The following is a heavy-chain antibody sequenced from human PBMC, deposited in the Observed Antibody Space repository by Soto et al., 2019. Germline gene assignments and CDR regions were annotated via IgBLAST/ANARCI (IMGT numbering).Heavy chain of an antibody. CDR1: GYTFTSYY. V-gene: IGHV1-46*01. CDR2: INPSGGST. D-gene: IGHD5-12*01. CDR3: ARLSDGYNYSLDY. J-gene: IGHJ4*02. Sequence: QVQLVQSGAEVKKPGASVKVSCKASGYTFTSYYMHWVRHAPGQGLEWMGIINPSGGSTSYAQKFHGRVTMTRDTSTSTVYMELSRLRSEDTAVYYCARLSDGYNYSLDYWGQGTLVTVSS.